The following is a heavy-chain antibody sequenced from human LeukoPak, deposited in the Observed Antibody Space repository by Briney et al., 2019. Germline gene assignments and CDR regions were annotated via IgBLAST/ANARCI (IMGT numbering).Heavy chain of an antibody. CDR1: GFTFSSYS. J-gene: IGHJ4*02. CDR2: IEGDGSTK. D-gene: IGHD5-12*01. Sequence: GSLRLSCAASGFTFSSYSMNWVRQAPGKGLEWVANIEGDGSTKNYVDSVKGRFTISRDNSKNSVYLQMNSLRAGDTAVYYCARDSAYNAFDYWGQGALVTVSS. V-gene: IGHV3-7*05. CDR3: ARDSAYNAFDY.